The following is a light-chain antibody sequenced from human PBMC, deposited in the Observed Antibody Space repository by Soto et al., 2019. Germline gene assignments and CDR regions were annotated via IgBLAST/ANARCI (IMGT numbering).Light chain of an antibody. CDR2: GAF. CDR1: QSINNN. CDR3: QQYYNWPPWT. J-gene: IGKJ1*01. Sequence: EIVMTQSTATLSVSPGERATLSCRASQSINNNLVWYQQKAGQAPRLLIYGAFFRATGIPDRFSGSGSGTEFTLTISSLRSEDVAVYYCQQYYNWPPWTFGQGTKVEV. V-gene: IGKV3D-15*01.